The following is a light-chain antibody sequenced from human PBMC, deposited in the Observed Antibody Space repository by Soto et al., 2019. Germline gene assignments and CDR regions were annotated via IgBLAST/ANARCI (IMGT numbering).Light chain of an antibody. CDR1: SSDVGGYNY. V-gene: IGLV2-14*01. J-gene: IGLJ2*01. CDR3: SSYTSSSTLYVV. Sequence: QSALTQPASVSGSPGQSITISCTGTSSDVGGYNYVSWYQQLPGKAPKLMIYDVSNRPSGVSNRFSGSKSGNTASLTISGLQAEDEADYYCSSYTSSSTLYVVFGGGTQLTVL. CDR2: DVS.